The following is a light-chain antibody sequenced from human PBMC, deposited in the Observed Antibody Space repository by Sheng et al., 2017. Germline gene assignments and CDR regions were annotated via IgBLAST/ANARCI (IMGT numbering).Light chain of an antibody. CDR3: QQRRNWPLT. CDR1: QTVYTY. J-gene: IGKJ4*01. V-gene: IGKV3-11*01. CDR2: DAS. Sequence: EIVLTQSPATLSLSPGERATLSCRASQTVYTYLAWYQQKPGQVPRLLISDASNRATGIPARFSGSGSGTDFTLTISSLEPEDFAVYYCQQRRNWPLTFGGGDQGGDQT.